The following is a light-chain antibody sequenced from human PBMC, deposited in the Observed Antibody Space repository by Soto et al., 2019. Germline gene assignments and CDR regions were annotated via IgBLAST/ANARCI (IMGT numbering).Light chain of an antibody. CDR2: GTG. J-gene: IGKJ2*01. CDR1: QSISRSY. Sequence: EIVLTQSPGTLSLSPGQRATLSCRTSQSISRSYLAWYQHKRGQAPRLLMFGTGSRATGIPDRFSGTGSGTDFTLIINRLEPEDFAVYYCQQYSSTPHTFGQGT. CDR3: QQYSSTPHT. V-gene: IGKV3-20*01.